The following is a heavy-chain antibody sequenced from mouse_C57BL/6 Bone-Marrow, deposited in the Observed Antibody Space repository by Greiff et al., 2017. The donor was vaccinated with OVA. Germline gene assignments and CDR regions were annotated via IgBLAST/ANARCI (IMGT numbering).Heavy chain of an antibody. J-gene: IGHJ4*01. V-gene: IGHV1-5*01. Sequence: VQLQQSGTVLARPGASVKMSCKTSGYTFTSYWMHWVKQRPGQGLEWIGAIYPGNSDTSYNQKFKGKAKLTAVTSASTAYMELSSLTNEDSAVYYCTRSPIYDGYLYYYAMDYWGQGTSVTVSS. D-gene: IGHD2-3*01. CDR3: TRSPIYDGYLYYYAMDY. CDR1: GYTFTSYW. CDR2: IYPGNSDT.